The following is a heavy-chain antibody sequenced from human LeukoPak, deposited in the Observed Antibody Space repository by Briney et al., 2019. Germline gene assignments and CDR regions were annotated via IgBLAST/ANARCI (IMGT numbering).Heavy chain of an antibody. CDR2: ISGSGVNT. J-gene: IGHJ4*02. V-gene: IGHV3-23*01. CDR1: GFTFSSYA. Sequence: GGSVRLSCAASGFTFSSYAMSWVRQAPGKGLEWVSVISGSGVNTYYADSVKGRFTISRDNSKNSLYLQMNSLRAENTAIYYCAKDHPQYSSSWYGFDYWGQGTLVTVSS. CDR3: AKDHPQYSSSWYGFDY. D-gene: IGHD6-13*01.